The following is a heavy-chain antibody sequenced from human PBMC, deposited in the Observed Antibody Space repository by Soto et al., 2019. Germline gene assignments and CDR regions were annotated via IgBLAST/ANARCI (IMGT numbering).Heavy chain of an antibody. D-gene: IGHD3-16*01. CDR1: GYTFTGYY. CDR2: INPNSGGT. J-gene: IGHJ3*02. Sequence: ASVKVSCKASGYTFTGYYMHWVRQAPGQGLEWMGWINPNSGGTNYAQKFQGWVTMTRDTSISTAYMELSRLRSDDTAVYYCARDRMGGVRAFDIWGQGTMVTVSS. V-gene: IGHV1-2*04. CDR3: ARDRMGGVRAFDI.